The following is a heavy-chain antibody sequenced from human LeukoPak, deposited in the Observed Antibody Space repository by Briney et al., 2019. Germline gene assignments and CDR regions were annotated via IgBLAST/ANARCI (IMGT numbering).Heavy chain of an antibody. Sequence: SGTLSLTCTVSGGSISSHYWSWIRQPPGKGLEWIGYIYYSGSTNYNPSLKSRVTISVDTSKNQFSLKLSSVTAADTAVYYCARGVRMTTENWFDPWGQGTLVTVSS. CDR1: GGSISSHY. CDR2: IYYSGST. CDR3: ARGVRMTTENWFDP. V-gene: IGHV4-59*11. J-gene: IGHJ5*02. D-gene: IGHD4-11*01.